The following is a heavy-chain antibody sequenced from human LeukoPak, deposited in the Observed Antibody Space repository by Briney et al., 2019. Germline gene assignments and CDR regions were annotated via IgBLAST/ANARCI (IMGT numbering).Heavy chain of an antibody. Sequence: GGSLRLSCAAPGFNFSAYYMNWVRQAPGKGLESVAYISATGTSKYYAQSVKGRFSISRDNAQNFLYLERSSLIVEDTAVYYCARDAAYDRTGYDSWGQGTLVIVSS. D-gene: IGHD1-1*01. J-gene: IGHJ4*02. CDR1: GFNFSAYY. V-gene: IGHV3-11*04. CDR2: ISATGTSK. CDR3: ARDAAYDRTGYDS.